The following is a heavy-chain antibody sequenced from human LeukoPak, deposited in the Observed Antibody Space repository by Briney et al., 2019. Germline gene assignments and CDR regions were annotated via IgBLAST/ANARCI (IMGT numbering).Heavy chain of an antibody. J-gene: IGHJ4*02. Sequence: ASVKVSCKASGYTFTGYYMHWVRQAPGQGLEWMGWINPDIGDTNYAQKFQGRVTMTRDTSITTAYMELNRLTSDDTAVYYCATVRVPNCRGGSCYESLDYWGQGTLVTVSS. CDR3: ATVRVPNCRGGSCYESLDY. CDR1: GYTFTGYY. CDR2: INPDIGDT. V-gene: IGHV1-2*02. D-gene: IGHD2-15*01.